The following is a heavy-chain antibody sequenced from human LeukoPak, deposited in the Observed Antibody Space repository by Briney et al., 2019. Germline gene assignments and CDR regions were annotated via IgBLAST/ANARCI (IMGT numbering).Heavy chain of an antibody. CDR3: ARSAAWIQLWYYFDY. J-gene: IGHJ4*02. CDR2: IYTSGST. V-gene: IGHV4-4*07. Sequence: SETLSLTCTDSGGSISSYYCSCIRQPAGKGLEWIGRIYTSGSTNYNPSLKSRVTMSVDTSKNQFSLKLSSVTAADTAVYYCARSAAWIQLWYYFDYWGQGTLVTVSS. D-gene: IGHD5-18*01. CDR1: GGSISSYY.